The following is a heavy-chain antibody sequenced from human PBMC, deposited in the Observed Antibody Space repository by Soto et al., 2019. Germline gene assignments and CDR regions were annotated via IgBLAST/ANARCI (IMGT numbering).Heavy chain of an antibody. J-gene: IGHJ5*02. D-gene: IGHD5-12*01. Sequence: QVQLVQSGAEVKKPGSSVKVSCKASGGIFSSFAISWVRQAPGQGLEWMGGIIPIFGSVNYAQKFQGRVTITADESTSTAYMELSSLRSEDTAVYYCARRVYNGHNWFDPWGQGTLVTVSS. CDR1: GGIFSSFA. V-gene: IGHV1-69*12. CDR3: ARRVYNGHNWFDP. CDR2: IIPIFGSV.